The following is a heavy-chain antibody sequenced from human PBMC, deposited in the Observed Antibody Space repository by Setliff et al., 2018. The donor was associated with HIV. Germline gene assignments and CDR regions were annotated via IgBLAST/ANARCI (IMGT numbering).Heavy chain of an antibody. V-gene: IGHV3-7*01. CDR2: IKEDGSDK. CDR1: GFTFSSYE. Sequence: PGGSLRLSCAASGFTFSSYEMNWVRQAPGKGLEWVANIKEDGSDKAYVDSVKGRFTISRDNAKNSLYLQMNSLRVDDTAVYYCARDHGGKDYWGQGTLVTVSS. CDR3: ARDHGGKDY. J-gene: IGHJ4*02.